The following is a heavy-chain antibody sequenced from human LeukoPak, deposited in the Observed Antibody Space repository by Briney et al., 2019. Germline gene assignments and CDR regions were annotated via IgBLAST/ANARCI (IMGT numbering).Heavy chain of an antibody. CDR3: VRERYNWKGGFDY. CDR2: IWYDGSNK. CDR1: GFTVSSYG. Sequence: GGSLRRSCAASGFTVSSYGMHWVRQAPGKGLEWGAVIWYDGSNKYYADSVKGRFTISRDNSKNMLYLQMNSLRVEDTAVYYCVRERYNWKGGFDYWGQGTLVTVSS. J-gene: IGHJ4*02. V-gene: IGHV3-33*01. D-gene: IGHD1-1*01.